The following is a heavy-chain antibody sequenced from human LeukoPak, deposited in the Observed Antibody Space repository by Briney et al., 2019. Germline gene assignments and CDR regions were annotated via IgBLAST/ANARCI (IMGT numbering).Heavy chain of an antibody. D-gene: IGHD3-10*01. J-gene: IGHJ4*02. CDR3: SRDLGPVGGSGIPGDY. V-gene: IGHV3-74*01. CDR1: GFTFSSYW. CDR2: INSDGSST. Sequence: QPGGSLRLSCAASGFTFSSYWMHWVRHAPGKGLVWVSRINSDGSSTGYADSVKGRSTISRDNAKNALYLQMNSLRAEDTAVYFCSRDLGPVGGSGIPGDYWGQGTLVTVSS.